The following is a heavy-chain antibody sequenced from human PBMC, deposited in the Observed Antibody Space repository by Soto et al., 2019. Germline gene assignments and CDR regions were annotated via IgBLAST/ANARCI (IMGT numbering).Heavy chain of an antibody. CDR2: IYYSGST. Sequence: SETLSLTCTVSGGSISSGVYYWIWIRQHPGKVLEWIGYIYYSGSTYYNPSLKSRVTISVDTSKNQFSLKLSSVTAADTAVYYCARDSEIFGVRYGMDVWGQGTTVTVSS. V-gene: IGHV4-31*03. J-gene: IGHJ6*02. CDR3: ARDSEIFGVRYGMDV. D-gene: IGHD3-3*01. CDR1: GGSISSGVYY.